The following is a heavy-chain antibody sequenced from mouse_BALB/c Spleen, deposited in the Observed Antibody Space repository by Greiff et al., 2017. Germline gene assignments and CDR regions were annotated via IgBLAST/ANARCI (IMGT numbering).Heavy chain of an antibody. CDR1: GFTFSSYA. Sequence: EVKLMESGGGLVKPGGSLKLSCAASGFTFSSYAMSWVRQTPEKRLEWVASISSGGSTYYPDSVKGRFTISRDNARNILYLQMSSLRSEDTAMYYCARGGPDFDYWGQGTTLTVSS. J-gene: IGHJ2*01. V-gene: IGHV5-6-5*01. CDR2: ISSGGST. CDR3: ARGGPDFDY.